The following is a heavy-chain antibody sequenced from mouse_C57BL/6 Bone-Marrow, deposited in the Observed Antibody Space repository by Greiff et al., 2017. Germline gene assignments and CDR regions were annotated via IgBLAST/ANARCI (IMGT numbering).Heavy chain of an antibody. Sequence: EVKLVESGGGLVQPKGSLKLSCAASGFSFNTYAMNWVRQAPGKGLEWVARIRSKSNNYATYYADSVKDRFTISRDDSESMLYLQMNNLKTEDTAMYYCVRHGDYCSTLYYAMDYWGQGTSVTVSS. CDR1: GFSFNTYA. D-gene: IGHD1-1*01. J-gene: IGHJ4*01. CDR2: IRSKSNNYAT. V-gene: IGHV10-1*01. CDR3: VRHGDYCSTLYYAMDY.